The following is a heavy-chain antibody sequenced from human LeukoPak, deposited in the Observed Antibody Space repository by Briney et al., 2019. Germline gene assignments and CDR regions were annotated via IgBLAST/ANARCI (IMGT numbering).Heavy chain of an antibody. J-gene: IGHJ4*02. CDR1: GFTFSSYA. D-gene: IGHD6-13*01. CDR2: ISYDGSNK. V-gene: IGHV3-30*04. Sequence: GGSLRLSCAASGFTFSSYAMHWVRQAPGKGLEWVAVISYDGSNKYYADSVNGRFTISRDNSKNTLYLQMNSLRAEDTAVYYCASQPRIAAAGPVDYWGQGTLVTVSS. CDR3: ASQPRIAAAGPVDY.